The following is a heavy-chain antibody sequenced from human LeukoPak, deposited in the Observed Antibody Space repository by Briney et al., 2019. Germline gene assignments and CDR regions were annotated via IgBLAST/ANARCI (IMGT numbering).Heavy chain of an antibody. CDR1: GGSISSYY. CDR2: IYYSGST. D-gene: IGHD6-13*01. CDR3: ARARDSTLAAACLDY. Sequence: SETLSLTCTVSGGSISSYYWSWIRQPPGKGLEWIGYIYYSGSTNYNPSLKSRVTISVDTSKNQFSLKLSSVTAADTAVYYCARARDSTLAAACLDYWGQGTLVTVSS. V-gene: IGHV4-59*01. J-gene: IGHJ4*02.